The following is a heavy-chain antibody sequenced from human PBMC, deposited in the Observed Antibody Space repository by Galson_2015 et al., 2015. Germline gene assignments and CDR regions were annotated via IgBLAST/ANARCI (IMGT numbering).Heavy chain of an antibody. V-gene: IGHV3-23*01. CDR2: ISDGT. CDR3: ARDPSAGPPHYFVY. Sequence: SLRLSCAASGFTFSNYAVTWVRQAPGKGLEWVSTISDGTYYADSVKGRFTIPRDDSTNTLYLQMNSLRAEDTAIYFCARDPSAGPPHYFVYWGQGILVTVSS. D-gene: IGHD2-15*01. CDR1: GFTFSNYA. J-gene: IGHJ4*02.